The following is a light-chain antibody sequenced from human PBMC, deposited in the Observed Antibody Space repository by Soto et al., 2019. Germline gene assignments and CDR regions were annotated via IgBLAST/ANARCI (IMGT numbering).Light chain of an antibody. J-gene: IGKJ3*01. CDR3: QQHYILFT. Sequence: DIQMTQSPSSLSASVGDRVTITCQASQDISNSLNWYQQKPGRAPQLLIHDASNLETGVPSRFSGSGSGTEFTFTISRLQPEDTGTEYCQQHYILFTFGPGTKVDI. CDR1: QDISNS. V-gene: IGKV1-33*01. CDR2: DAS.